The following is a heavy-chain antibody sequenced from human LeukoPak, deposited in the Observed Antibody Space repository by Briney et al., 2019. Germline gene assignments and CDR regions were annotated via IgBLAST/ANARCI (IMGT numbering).Heavy chain of an antibody. CDR2: INHSGST. D-gene: IGHD3-3*01. J-gene: IGHJ5*02. V-gene: IGHV4-39*07. CDR1: GGSISSSSYY. Sequence: SETLSLTCTVSGGSISSSSYYWSWIRQPPGKGLEWIGEINHSGSTNYNPSLKSRVTISVDTSKNQFSLKLSSVTAADTAVYYCARFSRFTGYNWFDPWGQGTLVTVSS. CDR3: ARFSRFTGYNWFDP.